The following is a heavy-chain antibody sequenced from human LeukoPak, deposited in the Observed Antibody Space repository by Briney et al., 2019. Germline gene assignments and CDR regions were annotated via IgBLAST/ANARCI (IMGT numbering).Heavy chain of an antibody. Sequence: ASVKVSCKASGYTFISSGISWVRQAPGQGLEWMGWINSITGNPTYAQGLTGRFVFSWDTSVSTAYLQISSLKAEDTAVYYCARVRYTSGLYYFESWGQGTLVTVSS. V-gene: IGHV7-4-1*02. CDR3: ARVRYTSGLYYFES. CDR1: GYTFISSG. D-gene: IGHD6-19*01. CDR2: INSITGNP. J-gene: IGHJ4*02.